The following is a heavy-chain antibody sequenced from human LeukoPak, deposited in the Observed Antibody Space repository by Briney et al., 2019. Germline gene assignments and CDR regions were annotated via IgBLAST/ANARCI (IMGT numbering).Heavy chain of an antibody. CDR2: IYYSGST. J-gene: IGHJ4*02. CDR3: ARTFTSSWLDY. Sequence: SETLSLSCTVSGGSISSDHWSWIRQPPGKGPEWIGYIYYSGSTNYNPSPKSRVTISIDTSKNQFSLKVSSVTAADTAVYYCARTFTSSWLDYWGQGTLVTVSS. CDR1: GGSISSDH. V-gene: IGHV4-59*01. D-gene: IGHD6-13*01.